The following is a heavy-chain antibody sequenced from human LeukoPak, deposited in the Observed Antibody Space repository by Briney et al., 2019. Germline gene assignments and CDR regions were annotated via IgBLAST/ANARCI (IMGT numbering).Heavy chain of an antibody. D-gene: IGHD6-6*01. CDR2: ISAYNGNT. CDR1: GYTFTSYD. V-gene: IGHV1-18*01. CDR3: ARVEPPEYSSSSYFDY. J-gene: IGHJ4*02. Sequence: ASVKVSCKASGYTFTSYDINWVRQATGQGLEWMGWISAYNGNTNYAQKLQGRVTMTTDTSTSTAYMELRSLRSDDTAVYYCARVEPPEYSSSSYFDYWGQGTLVTVSS.